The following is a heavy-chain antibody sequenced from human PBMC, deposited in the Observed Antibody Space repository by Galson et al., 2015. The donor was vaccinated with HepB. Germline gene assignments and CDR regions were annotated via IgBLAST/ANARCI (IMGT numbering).Heavy chain of an antibody. CDR1: GFTFSSYA. J-gene: IGHJ4*02. D-gene: IGHD6-19*01. V-gene: IGHV3-30-3*01. Sequence: SLRLSCAASGFTFSSYAMHWVRQAPGKGLQWVAIIPYDGSYKYYADSVKGRFTISRGNSKNTLYLQMSSLRAEDTAVYYCAREGMAGTLDYWGQGTLITVSS. CDR2: IPYDGSYK. CDR3: AREGMAGTLDY.